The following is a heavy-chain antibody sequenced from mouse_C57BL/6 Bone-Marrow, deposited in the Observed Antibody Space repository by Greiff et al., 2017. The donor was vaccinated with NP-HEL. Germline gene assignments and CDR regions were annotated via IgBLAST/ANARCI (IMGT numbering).Heavy chain of an antibody. J-gene: IGHJ4*01. D-gene: IGHD4-1*01. CDR2: INPSTGGT. CDR1: GYSFTGYY. Sequence: EVQLQQSGPELVKPGASVKISCKASGYSFTGYYMNWVKQSPEKSLEWIGEINPSTGGTTYNQKFKAKATLTVDKSSSTAYMQLKSLTSEDSAVYYGARKDWYYAMDYWGQGTSVTVSS. V-gene: IGHV1-42*01. CDR3: ARKDWYYAMDY.